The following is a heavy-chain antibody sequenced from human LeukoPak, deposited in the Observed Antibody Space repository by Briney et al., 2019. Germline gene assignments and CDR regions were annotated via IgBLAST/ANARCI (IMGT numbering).Heavy chain of an antibody. Sequence: SETLSLACTVSGGSVNSGGYYWTWIRQHPGKGLEWLGYIYYSGRTYYNPSLKSRITISLDTSKNQFSLNLTSVSAADTAFYFCARSSDYGDYDWDQGTLITVSS. D-gene: IGHD4-17*01. J-gene: IGHJ4*02. CDR2: IYYSGRT. V-gene: IGHV4-31*03. CDR3: ARSSDYGDYD. CDR1: GGSVNSGGYY.